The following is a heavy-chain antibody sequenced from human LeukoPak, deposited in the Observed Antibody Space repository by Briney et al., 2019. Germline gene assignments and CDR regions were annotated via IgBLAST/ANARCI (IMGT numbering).Heavy chain of an antibody. J-gene: IGHJ4*02. V-gene: IGHV4-39*01. CDR1: GGSISSSSYY. D-gene: IGHD3-3*01. CDR3: ARFLSGLDY. CDR2: TYYSGST. Sequence: SETLSLTCTVSGGSISSSSYYWGWIRQPPGKGLEWIGSTYYSGSTDYNPSLKSRVTISVDTSKNQFSLKLSSVTAADTAVYYCARFLSGLDYWGQGTLVTVSS.